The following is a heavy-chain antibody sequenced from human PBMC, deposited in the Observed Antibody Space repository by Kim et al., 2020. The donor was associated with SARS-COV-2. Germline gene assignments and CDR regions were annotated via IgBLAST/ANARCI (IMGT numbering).Heavy chain of an antibody. Sequence: GGSLRLSCAASGFTFSSYSMNWVRQAPGKGLEWVSSISSSSSYIYYADSVKGRFTISRDNAKNSLYLQMNSLRAEDTAVYYCAREVGSHGSGSYISYYYYGMDVWGQGTTVTVSS. V-gene: IGHV3-21*01. CDR2: ISSSSSYI. J-gene: IGHJ6*02. CDR3: AREVGSHGSGSYISYYYYGMDV. D-gene: IGHD3-10*01. CDR1: GFTFSSYS.